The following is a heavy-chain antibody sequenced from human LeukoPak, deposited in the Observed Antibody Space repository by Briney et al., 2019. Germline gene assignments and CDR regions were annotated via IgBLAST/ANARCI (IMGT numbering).Heavy chain of an antibody. V-gene: IGHV4-4*07. Sequence: SETLSLTCTVSGGSISSYYWSWIRQPAGKGLEWIGRIYTSGSTNYNPSLKSRVTMSVDTSKNQFSLKLSSVTAADTAVYYCASTRLYGDDFDYWGQGTLVTVSS. CDR1: GGSISSYY. CDR2: IYTSGST. D-gene: IGHD4-17*01. J-gene: IGHJ4*02. CDR3: ASTRLYGDDFDY.